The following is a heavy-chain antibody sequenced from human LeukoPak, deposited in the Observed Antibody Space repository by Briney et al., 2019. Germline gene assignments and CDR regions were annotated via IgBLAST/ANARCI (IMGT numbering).Heavy chain of an antibody. D-gene: IGHD3-22*01. CDR3: ARVNSGYYYRHDY. CDR1: GFTFSSYS. CDR2: ISSSSSYI. V-gene: IGHV3-21*01. Sequence: GGSLRLSCAASGFTFSSYSMNWVRQAPGKGLEWVSSISSSSSYIYYADSVKGRFTISRDNAKNSLYLQMNSLRAEDTAVYYCARVNSGYYYRHDYWGQGTLVTVSS. J-gene: IGHJ4*02.